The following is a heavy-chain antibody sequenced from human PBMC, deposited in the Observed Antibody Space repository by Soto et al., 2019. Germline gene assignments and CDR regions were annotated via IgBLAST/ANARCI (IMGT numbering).Heavy chain of an antibody. CDR3: ARADVVVVAASN. D-gene: IGHD2-15*01. Sequence: SETLSLTCAVYGDSFSGFYWNWIRQPPGKGLEWIGEITHTGSTNYNPSLKSRVSMSVDTSTNHFSLRLSSVTAADTAVYFCARADVVVVAASNWGQGTLVTVSS. CDR2: ITHTGST. V-gene: IGHV4-34*01. J-gene: IGHJ4*02. CDR1: GDSFSGFY.